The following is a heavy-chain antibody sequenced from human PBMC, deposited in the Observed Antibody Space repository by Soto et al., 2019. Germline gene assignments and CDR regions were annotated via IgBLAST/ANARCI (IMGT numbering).Heavy chain of an antibody. D-gene: IGHD5-12*01. Sequence: SETLSLTCTVSGGSFKSGSYSWSWIRQPPGKGLEWIGYVYHTGRTSYNPSLTSRVTISIDTSKNQFSLILSSVTAADTAVYYCARLYTGYESFDFWGQGALVTVSS. J-gene: IGHJ4*02. CDR2: VYHTGRT. CDR3: ARLYTGYESFDF. V-gene: IGHV4-61*01. CDR1: GGSFKSGSYS.